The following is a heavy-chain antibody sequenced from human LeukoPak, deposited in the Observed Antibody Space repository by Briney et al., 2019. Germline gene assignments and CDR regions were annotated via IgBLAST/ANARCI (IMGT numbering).Heavy chain of an antibody. D-gene: IGHD3-9*01. CDR3: ARGPTYYDILTGYYGDHFDY. CDR1: GGSISSGSYY. Sequence: SETLSLTCTVSGGSISSGSYYWSWIRQPAGTGLEWIGRIYTSGSTNYNPSLKSRVTISVDTSKNQFSLKLSSVTAADTAVYYCARGPTYYDILTGYYGDHFDYWGQGTLVTVSS. V-gene: IGHV4-61*02. J-gene: IGHJ4*02. CDR2: IYTSGST.